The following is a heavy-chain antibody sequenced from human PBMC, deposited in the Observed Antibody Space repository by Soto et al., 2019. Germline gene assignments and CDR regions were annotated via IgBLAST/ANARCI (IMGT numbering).Heavy chain of an antibody. CDR3: AHCTLHDYGDYDPGTSHVFDS. CDR2: IYGDNDK. CDR1: GFSLSNSGVG. D-gene: IGHD4-17*01. J-gene: IGHJ4*02. Sequence: QITLKESGPSPVKPTQTLTVTCTFSGFSLSNSGVGVAWIRQPPGKALEWLALIYGDNDKRYSPSLKTRLTXTXAXSXXQVVFTMTNMDPVDTASYYCAHCTLHDYGDYDPGTSHVFDSWGQGTLVTVSS. V-gene: IGHV2-5*02.